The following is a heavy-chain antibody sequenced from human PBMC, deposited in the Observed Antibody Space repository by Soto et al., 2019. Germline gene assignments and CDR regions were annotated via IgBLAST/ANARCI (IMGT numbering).Heavy chain of an antibody. J-gene: IGHJ6*03. CDR3: ARTGYMDV. CDR1: GFTFIDYW. D-gene: IGHD4-17*01. V-gene: IGHV3-7*01. CDR2: IKEHGSDK. Sequence: GGSLRLSCVASGFTFIDYWMSWVRQAPGKGLEWVASIKEHGSDKYYLDSVKGRFTISRDNAKNSLFLQMSSLRVDDTAVCYCARTGYMDVWGKGATVTVSS.